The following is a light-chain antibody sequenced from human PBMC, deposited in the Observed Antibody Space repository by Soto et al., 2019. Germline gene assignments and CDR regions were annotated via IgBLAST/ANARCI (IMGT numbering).Light chain of an antibody. J-gene: IGKJ5*01. CDR1: HDITNS. CDR2: DTS. Sequence: DIQMTQSPSSLSASLGDRVSITCQASHDITNSLNWYQQKPGNPPKLLIYDTSFLEAGVPSRFSGSGSGTHFTFTISSLQPEDAATYYCQQNDDFPITFGQGTRLEI. CDR3: QQNDDFPIT. V-gene: IGKV1-33*01.